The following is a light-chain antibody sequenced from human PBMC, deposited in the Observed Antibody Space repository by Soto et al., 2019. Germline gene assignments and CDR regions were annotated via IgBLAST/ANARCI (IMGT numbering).Light chain of an antibody. CDR2: GNS. CDR3: SSYTSKSSLI. V-gene: IGLV1-40*01. J-gene: IGLJ2*01. Sequence: QSVLTQPPSVSGAPGQRVTISCTGSSSNIGAGYDVHWYQQLPGAAPKRLIYGNSNRPSGVPDRFSGSKSGTSASLAITGLKADDEADYYCSSYTSKSSLIFGGGTK. CDR1: SSNIGAGYD.